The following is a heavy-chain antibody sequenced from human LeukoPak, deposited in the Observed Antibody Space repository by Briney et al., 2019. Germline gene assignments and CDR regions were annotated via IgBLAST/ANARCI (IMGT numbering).Heavy chain of an antibody. Sequence: PSETLSLTCTVSGGSISSSSYYWGWIRQPPGKGLEWIGSLYYSGSTYYNPSLKSRVTISVDTSKSQFSLRLSSVTAADTAVYYCARQLGYSVISVDYWGQGTLVTVSS. J-gene: IGHJ4*02. V-gene: IGHV4-39*01. CDR2: LYYSGST. D-gene: IGHD5-18*01. CDR3: ARQLGYSVISVDY. CDR1: GGSISSSSYY.